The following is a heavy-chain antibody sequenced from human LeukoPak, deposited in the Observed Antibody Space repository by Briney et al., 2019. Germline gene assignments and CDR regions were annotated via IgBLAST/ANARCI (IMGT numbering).Heavy chain of an antibody. CDR3: ARGRGWFGELRFNIRPQTRWFDP. Sequence: SETLSLTCAVYGGSFSGYYWSWIRQPPGKGLEWFGEINHSGSTNYNPSLKSRVTISVDTSKNQFSLKLSSVTAADTAVYYCARGRGWFGELRFNIRPQTRWFDPWGQGTLVTVSS. D-gene: IGHD3-10*01. J-gene: IGHJ5*02. CDR2: INHSGST. CDR1: GGSFSGYY. V-gene: IGHV4-34*01.